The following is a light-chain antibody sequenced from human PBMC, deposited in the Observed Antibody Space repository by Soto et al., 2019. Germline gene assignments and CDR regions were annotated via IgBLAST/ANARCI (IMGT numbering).Light chain of an antibody. CDR1: SSDVGSYNR. CDR2: EVS. Sequence: QSALTQPPSVSGSPGQSVTISCTGTSSDVGSYNRVSWYPQPPGTAPKLMIYEVSNRPSGVPDRFSGSKSGNTASLTISGLQAEDEADYYCSLYTSSSTSWVFGGGTQLTVL. CDR3: SLYTSSSTSWV. J-gene: IGLJ3*02. V-gene: IGLV2-18*01.